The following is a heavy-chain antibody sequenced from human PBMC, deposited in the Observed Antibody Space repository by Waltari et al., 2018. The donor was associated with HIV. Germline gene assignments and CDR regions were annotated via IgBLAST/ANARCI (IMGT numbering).Heavy chain of an antibody. CDR1: GFTFSSYS. J-gene: IGHJ6*02. CDR2: ISSGSSTI. CDR3: ATRGDYGDYYGMDV. D-gene: IGHD4-17*01. V-gene: IGHV3-48*01. Sequence: EVQLVESGGGLVQPGGSLRLSCAASGFTFSSYSMNWVRQAPGKGLGWVSDISSGSSTIYDSDSVTGRVTSSRDNAKDSLYLQMNSRRAEDTAVYYCATRGDYGDYYGMDVWGQGTTVTVSS.